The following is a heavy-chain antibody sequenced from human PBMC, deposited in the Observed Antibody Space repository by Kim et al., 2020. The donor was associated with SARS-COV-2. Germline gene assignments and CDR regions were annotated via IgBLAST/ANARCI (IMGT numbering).Heavy chain of an antibody. CDR1: GFTFSSYA. J-gene: IGHJ6*02. V-gene: IGHV3-23*01. CDR2: ISGSGGST. CDR3: AKGDCSGGSCYYLWYYYGMDV. D-gene: IGHD2-15*01. Sequence: GGSLRLSCAASGFTFSSYAMSWVRQAPGKGLEWVSAISGSGGSTYYADSVKGRFTISRVNSKNTLYLQMNSLRAEDTAVYYCAKGDCSGGSCYYLWYYYGMDVWGQGTTVTVSS.